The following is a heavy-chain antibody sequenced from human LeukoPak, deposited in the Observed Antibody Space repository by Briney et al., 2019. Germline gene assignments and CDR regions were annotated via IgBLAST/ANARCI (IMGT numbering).Heavy chain of an antibody. CDR3: AKGASRYQLLSPYYYYYMDV. Sequence: TGGSLRLSCAASGFTFSSYGMHWVRQAPGKGLEWVAFIRYDGSNKYYADSVKGRFTISRDNSKNTLYLQMNSLRAEDTAVYNCAKGASRYQLLSPYYYYYMDVWGKGTTVTVSS. CDR2: IRYDGSNK. J-gene: IGHJ6*03. V-gene: IGHV3-30*02. D-gene: IGHD2-2*01. CDR1: GFTFSSYG.